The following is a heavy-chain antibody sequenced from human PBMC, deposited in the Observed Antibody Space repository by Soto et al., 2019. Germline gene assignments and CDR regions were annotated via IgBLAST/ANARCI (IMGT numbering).Heavy chain of an antibody. CDR3: ARVTSVAGGKYYFDY. Sequence: QVQLVQSGAEVKKPGASVKGSCKASGYTFTSYGISWVRQAPGQGLEWMGWINAYNGKTQYAQKLQGRVTMTTDTSTSTAYRELRGLRSDDTAVYYCARVTSVAGGKYYFDYWGQGTLVTVSS. CDR1: GYTFTSYG. D-gene: IGHD6-13*01. CDR2: INAYNGKT. V-gene: IGHV1-18*01. J-gene: IGHJ4*02.